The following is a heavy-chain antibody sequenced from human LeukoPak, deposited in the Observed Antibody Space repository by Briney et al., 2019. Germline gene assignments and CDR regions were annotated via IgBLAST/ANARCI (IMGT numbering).Heavy chain of an antibody. V-gene: IGHV3-23*01. Sequence: GGSLRLSCAGSGFTFGNWALSWVRQAPGKGLEWVSAVSGSGDSTYYADSVKGRFTISRDNSKNTLFLQMNSLRAEDTAVYYCANAYYYDSSRDYWGQGTLVTVSS. J-gene: IGHJ4*02. CDR3: ANAYYYDSSRDY. CDR1: GFTFGNWA. D-gene: IGHD3-22*01. CDR2: VSGSGDST.